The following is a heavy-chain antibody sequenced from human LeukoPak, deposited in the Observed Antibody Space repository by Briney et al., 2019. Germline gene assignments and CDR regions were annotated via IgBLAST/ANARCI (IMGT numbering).Heavy chain of an antibody. CDR2: INPNSGGT. Sequence: ASVKVSCKASGYTFTGYYMHWVRQAPGQGLEWMGWINPNSGGTNYAQKFQGRVTMTRDTSINTAYMELSSLTSDDTAMYYCTRDSSSRPCDYWGQGTLVTASS. CDR1: GYTFTGYY. V-gene: IGHV1-2*02. D-gene: IGHD6-13*01. CDR3: TRDSSSRPCDY. J-gene: IGHJ4*02.